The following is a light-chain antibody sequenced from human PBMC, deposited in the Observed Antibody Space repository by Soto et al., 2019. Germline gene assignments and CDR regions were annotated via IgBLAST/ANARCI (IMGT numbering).Light chain of an antibody. J-gene: IGKJ1*01. CDR3: QQYNNWRT. Sequence: EIVMTQSPATLSVSPGEGVTLSCRASESVRSKVAWYQQKPGQAPRLLIYGSSTRTTGIPDRFRGSGSGTEYTLTISSLQSEDFAVYYCQQYNNWRTFGQGTKVDIK. CDR2: GSS. CDR1: ESVRSK. V-gene: IGKV3-15*01.